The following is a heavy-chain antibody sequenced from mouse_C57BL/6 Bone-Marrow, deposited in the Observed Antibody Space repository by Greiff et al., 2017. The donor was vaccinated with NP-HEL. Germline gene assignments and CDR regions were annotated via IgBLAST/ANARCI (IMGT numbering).Heavy chain of an antibody. J-gene: IGHJ4*01. Sequence: QVQLQQPGAELVKPGASVKMSCKASGYTFTSYWITWVKQRPGQGLEWIGDIYPGSGSTNYNEKFKSKATLTVDTSSSTAYMQLSSLTSEDSAVYYCARGLHYGSSYWAMDYWGQGTSVTVSS. CDR3: ARGLHYGSSYWAMDY. D-gene: IGHD1-1*01. V-gene: IGHV1-55*01. CDR2: IYPGSGST. CDR1: GYTFTSYW.